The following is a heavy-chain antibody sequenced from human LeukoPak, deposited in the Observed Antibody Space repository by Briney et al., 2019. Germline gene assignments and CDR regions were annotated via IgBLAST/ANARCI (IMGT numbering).Heavy chain of an antibody. J-gene: IGHJ4*02. CDR1: GYTFTNYG. CDR2: INTNTGNP. CDR3: ARGGYDWVY. Sequence: ASVKVSCKASGYTFTNYGISWVRQAPGQGLEWMGWINTNTGNPTYAQGFTGRFVFSLDTSVSTAYLQISSLKAEDTAVYYCARGGYDWVYWGQGTLVTVSS. D-gene: IGHD5-12*01. V-gene: IGHV7-4-1*02.